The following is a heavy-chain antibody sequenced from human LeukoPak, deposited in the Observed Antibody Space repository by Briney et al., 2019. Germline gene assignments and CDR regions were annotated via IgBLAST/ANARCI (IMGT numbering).Heavy chain of an antibody. CDR3: ARSLSFGAFDI. V-gene: IGHV3-21*01. CDR1: GFTFSRYS. J-gene: IGHJ3*02. CDR2: ISSSSYYK. Sequence: PGGSLRLSCAGFGFTFSRYSMNWVRQAPGKGLEWVSSISSSSYYKYYADSVKGRFTISRDNAKNSLYLQMNSLRAEDTAVYYCARSLSFGAFDIWGQGTMVTVSS. D-gene: IGHD3-10*01.